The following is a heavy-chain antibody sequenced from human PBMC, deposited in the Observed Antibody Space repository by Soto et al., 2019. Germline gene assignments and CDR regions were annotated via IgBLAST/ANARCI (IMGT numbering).Heavy chain of an antibody. CDR2: INAGNGNT. J-gene: IGHJ4*02. CDR1: GYTFTSYA. Sequence: ASVKVSCKASGYTFTSYAMHWVRQAPGQRLEWMGWINAGNGNTKYSQKFQGRVTITRDTSASTAYMELSSLRSEDTAVYYCARNDIVVVPSAIGFDYWGQGTMVTVSS. D-gene: IGHD2-2*01. V-gene: IGHV1-3*01. CDR3: ARNDIVVVPSAIGFDY.